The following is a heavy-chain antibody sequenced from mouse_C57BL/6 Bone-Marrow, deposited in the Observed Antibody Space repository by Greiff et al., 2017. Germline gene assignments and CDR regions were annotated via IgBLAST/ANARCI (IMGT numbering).Heavy chain of an antibody. CDR1: GFTFSSYA. CDR3: AREGIAY. CDR2: ISDGGSYT. Sequence: EVNVVESGGGLVKPGGSLKLSCAASGFTFSSYAMSWVRQTPEKRLEWVATISDGGSYTYYPDNVKGRFTISRDNAKNNLYLQMSHLKSEDTAMYYCAREGIAYWGQGTLVTVSA. V-gene: IGHV5-4*01. J-gene: IGHJ3*01.